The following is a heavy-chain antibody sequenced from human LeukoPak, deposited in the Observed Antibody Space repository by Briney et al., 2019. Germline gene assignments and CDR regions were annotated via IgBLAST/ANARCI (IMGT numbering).Heavy chain of an antibody. CDR2: IYYSGST. Sequence: SETLSHTCTVSGGSISSSSYYWGWIRQPPGKGLEWIGSIYYSGSTYYNPSLKSRVTISVDTSKNQFSLKLSSVTAADTAVYYCAREGSRARPFDYWGQGTLVTVSS. V-gene: IGHV4-39*07. D-gene: IGHD2-2*01. J-gene: IGHJ4*02. CDR3: AREGSRARPFDY. CDR1: GGSISSSSYY.